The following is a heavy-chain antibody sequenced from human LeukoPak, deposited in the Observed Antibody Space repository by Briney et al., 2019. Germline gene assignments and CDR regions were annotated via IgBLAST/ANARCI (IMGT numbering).Heavy chain of an antibody. CDR1: GYTFTGYY. CDR2: INPNSGGT. V-gene: IGHV1-2*02. CDR3: AREGLLSRYFDL. J-gene: IGHJ2*01. Sequence: ASVKVSCKASGYTFTGYYMHWVRQAPGQGLEWMGWINPNSGGTNYAQKFQGRVTMTRDTSISTASMELNRLTFDDTAVYYCAREGLLSRYFDLWGRGTPVTVSS.